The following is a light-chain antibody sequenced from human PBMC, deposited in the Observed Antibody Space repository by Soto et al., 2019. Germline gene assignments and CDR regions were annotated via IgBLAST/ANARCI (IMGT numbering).Light chain of an antibody. CDR1: QDITNF. J-gene: IGKJ1*01. CDR3: QQYDLLPWT. CDR2: AAS. V-gene: IGKV1-33*01. Sequence: DIQMTQSPSSLSASVGDRVTITCHASQDITNFLNWYQQKPGKAPKLLIYAASNLETGVPSRFSGGGSGADFTFTISSLQPEDVATYYCQQYDLLPWTFGQGTKVEIK.